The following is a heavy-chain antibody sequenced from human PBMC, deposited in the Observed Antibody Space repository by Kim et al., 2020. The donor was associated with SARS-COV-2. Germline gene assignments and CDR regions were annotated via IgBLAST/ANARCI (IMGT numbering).Heavy chain of an antibody. J-gene: IGHJ4*02. Sequence: SVKGRFTISRDNSKNTLYLQMNSLRAEDTAVYYCAKGGYCSGGSCYPGDYWGQGTLVTVSS. CDR3: AKGGYCSGGSCYPGDY. V-gene: IGHV3-23*01. D-gene: IGHD2-15*01.